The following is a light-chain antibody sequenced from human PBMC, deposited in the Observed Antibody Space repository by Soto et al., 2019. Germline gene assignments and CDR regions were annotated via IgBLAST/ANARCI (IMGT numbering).Light chain of an antibody. CDR3: QHYNNWHPWT. CDR1: QSVSSN. V-gene: IGKV3-15*01. J-gene: IGKJ1*01. Sequence: EIVMTQSPATLSVSPGERATLSCRASQSVSSNLAWYQQKPGQAPRLLIYGASTRATGIPARFSGSGSGTEFTRTICSLQSEDFAIYYCQHYNNWHPWTFGQGTKLEIK. CDR2: GAS.